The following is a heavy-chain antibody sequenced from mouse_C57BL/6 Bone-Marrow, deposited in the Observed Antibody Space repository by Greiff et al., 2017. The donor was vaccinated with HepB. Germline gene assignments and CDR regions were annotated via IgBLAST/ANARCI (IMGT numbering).Heavy chain of an antibody. V-gene: IGHV7-3*01. Sequence: EVHLVESGGGLVQPGGSLSLSCAASGFTFTDYYMSWVRQPPGKALEWLGFIRNKANGYTTEYSASVKGRFTISRDNSQSILYLQMNALRAEDSATYYCARYYYGSSYVRDYYAMDYWGQGTSVTVSS. CDR3: ARYYYGSSYVRDYYAMDY. CDR2: IRNKANGYTT. D-gene: IGHD1-1*01. CDR1: GFTFTDYY. J-gene: IGHJ4*01.